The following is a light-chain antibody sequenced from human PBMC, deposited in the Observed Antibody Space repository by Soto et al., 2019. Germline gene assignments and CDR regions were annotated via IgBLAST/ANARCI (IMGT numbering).Light chain of an antibody. J-gene: IGKJ2*01. CDR3: QQYGSSPT. CDR1: QSVSSSY. Sequence: EIVLTQSPGTLSLSPGERATLSCRASQSVSSSYLAWYQQKPGQAPRLLIYGASSMATGIPDRFSGSGSGTDFTLTISRLEPEDVAVYYCQQYGSSPTFGQGTKLEIK. CDR2: GAS. V-gene: IGKV3-20*01.